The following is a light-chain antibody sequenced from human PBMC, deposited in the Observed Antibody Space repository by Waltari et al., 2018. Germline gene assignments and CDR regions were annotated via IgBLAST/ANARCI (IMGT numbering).Light chain of an antibody. CDR2: DLT. V-gene: IGLV2-14*03. CDR1: SDDIGAYSY. CDR3: SAYTSRGTLK. J-gene: IGLJ2*01. Sequence: QSALTQPASVSGSPGQSITISCTGTSDDIGAYSYFPWYHQRPGKVPKLIIYDLTERPSGVSNRFSGSKSGSTASLTVSGLQAEDEGLFYCSAYTSRGTLKFGGGTRVTVL.